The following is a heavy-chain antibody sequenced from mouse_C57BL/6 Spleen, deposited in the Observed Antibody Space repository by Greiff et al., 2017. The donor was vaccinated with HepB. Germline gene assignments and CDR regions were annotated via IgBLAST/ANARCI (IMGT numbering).Heavy chain of an antibody. D-gene: IGHD2-3*01. V-gene: IGHV1-22*01. CDR3: ARVYDGAFYYYAMDY. CDR1: GYTFTDYN. Sequence: EVQLQQSGPELVKPGASVKMSCKASGYTFTDYNMHWVKQSHGKSLEWIGYINPNNGGTSYNQKFKGKATLTVNKSSNTAYMELRSLTSEDSAVYYCARVYDGAFYYYAMDYWGQGTSVTVSS. J-gene: IGHJ4*01. CDR2: INPNNGGT.